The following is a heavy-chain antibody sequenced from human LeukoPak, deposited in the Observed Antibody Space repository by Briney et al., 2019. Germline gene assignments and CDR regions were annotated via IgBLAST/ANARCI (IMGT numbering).Heavy chain of an antibody. CDR2: ISYDGSNK. CDR1: GFTFSSYG. D-gene: IGHD4-17*01. V-gene: IGHV3-30*18. J-gene: IGHJ4*02. Sequence: PGGSLRLSCAASGFTFSSYGMHWVRQAPGKGLEWVAVISYDGSNKYYADSVKGRFTISRDNSKNTLYLQMNSLRAEDTAVYYCAKDRYGDYGDGDFDYWGQGTLDTVSS. CDR3: AKDRYGDYGDGDFDY.